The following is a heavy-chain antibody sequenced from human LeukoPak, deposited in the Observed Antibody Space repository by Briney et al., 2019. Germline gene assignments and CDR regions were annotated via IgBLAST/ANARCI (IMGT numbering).Heavy chain of an antibody. Sequence: SETLSLTCTVSGGSISSYYWSWIREPAGTGLEWIGSIYYSGSTYYNPSLKSRVTISVDTSKNQFSLKLSSVTAADTAVYYCASESESGSYLDYWGQGTLVTVSS. CDR2: IYYSGST. D-gene: IGHD1-26*01. CDR1: GGSISSYY. V-gene: IGHV4-4*07. CDR3: ASESESGSYLDY. J-gene: IGHJ4*02.